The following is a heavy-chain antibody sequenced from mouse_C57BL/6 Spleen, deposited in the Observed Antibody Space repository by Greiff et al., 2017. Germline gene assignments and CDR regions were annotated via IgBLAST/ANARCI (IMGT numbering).Heavy chain of an antibody. J-gene: IGHJ4*01. CDR2: INPSSGYT. V-gene: IGHV1-7*01. CDR1: GYTFTSYW. CDR3: AREATVVARGAMDY. Sequence: VQLQESGAELAKPGASVTLSCKASGYTFTSYWMHWVKQRPGQGLEWIGYINPSSGYTKYNQQFKDKATLTADKSSSTAYMQLSSLTYEDSAVYYGAREATVVARGAMDYWGQGTSVTVSS. D-gene: IGHD1-1*01.